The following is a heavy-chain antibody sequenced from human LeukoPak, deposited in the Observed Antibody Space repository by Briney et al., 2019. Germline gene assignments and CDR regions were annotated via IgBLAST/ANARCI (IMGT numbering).Heavy chain of an antibody. J-gene: IGHJ6*02. D-gene: IGHD3-10*01. CDR3: ARLGSFGGMDV. CDR2: ISSSRSYI. Sequence: GGSLRLSCAASGFTFSSYSMNWVRQAPGKGLEWVSSISSSRSYIYYADSVKGRFTISRDNAKNSLYLQMNSLRAEDTAVYYCARLGSFGGMDVCSQGTTVTV. V-gene: IGHV3-21*01. CDR1: GFTFSSYS.